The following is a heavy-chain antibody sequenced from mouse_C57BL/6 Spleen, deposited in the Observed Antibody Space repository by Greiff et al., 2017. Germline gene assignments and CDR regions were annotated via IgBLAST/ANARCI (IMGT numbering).Heavy chain of an antibody. V-gene: IGHV1-59*01. J-gene: IGHJ4*01. CDR1: GYTFTSYW. CDR2: IDPSDSYT. Sequence: QVQLKQPGAELVRPGTSVTLSCKASGYTFTSYWMHWVKQRPGQGLEWIGVIDPSDSYTNYKQKFKGKATLTGDTSSSTAYMQLSSLTSEDSAVYYCARLITTVVAEDYYAMDYWGQGTSVTVSS. D-gene: IGHD1-1*01. CDR3: ARLITTVVAEDYYAMDY.